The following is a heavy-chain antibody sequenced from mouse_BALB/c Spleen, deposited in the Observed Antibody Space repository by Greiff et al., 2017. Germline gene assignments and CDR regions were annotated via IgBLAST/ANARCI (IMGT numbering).Heavy chain of an antibody. D-gene: IGHD2-3*01. CDR2: ISSGGSYT. CDR3: ARGRDGYSLYYFDY. V-gene: IGHV5-9-4*01. Sequence: EVKVVESGGGLVKPGGSLKLSCAASGFTFSSYAMSWVRQSPEKRLEWVAEISSGGSYTYYPDTVTGRFTISRDNAKNTLYLEMSSLRSEDTAMYYCARGRDGYSLYYFDYWGQGTTLTVSS. CDR1: GFTFSSYA. J-gene: IGHJ2*01.